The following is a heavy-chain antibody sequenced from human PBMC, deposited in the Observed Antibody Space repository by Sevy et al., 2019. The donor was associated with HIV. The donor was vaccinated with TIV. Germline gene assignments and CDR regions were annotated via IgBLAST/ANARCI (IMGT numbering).Heavy chain of an antibody. CDR2: IIPMFGTP. D-gene: IGHD6-13*01. J-gene: IGHJ4*02. Sequence: ASVKVSCKASGVTFSNYAISWVRQAPGQGLEWMGGIIPMFGTPSYAQKFQGRVTTTADESTSTAYMELTSLRSEDTAVYYCARDSLYSTNWAFDYWGQGTLVTVSS. V-gene: IGHV1-69*13. CDR3: ARDSLYSTNWAFDY. CDR1: GVTFSNYA.